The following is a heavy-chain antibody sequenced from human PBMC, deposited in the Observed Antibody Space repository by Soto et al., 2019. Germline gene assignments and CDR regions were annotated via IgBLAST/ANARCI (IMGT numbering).Heavy chain of an antibody. J-gene: IGHJ6*02. CDR1: GGSISSSSYY. D-gene: IGHD2-2*01. V-gene: IGHV4-39*01. CDR2: IYYSGST. Sequence: ETLSLTCTVSGGSISSSSYYWGWIRQPPGKGLEWIGGIYYSGSTYYNPSLKSRVTISVDTSKNQFSLKLSSVTAADTAVYYCARLEATNQLPHYYYHGIDVWGQGTTVTVSS. CDR3: ARLEATNQLPHYYYHGIDV.